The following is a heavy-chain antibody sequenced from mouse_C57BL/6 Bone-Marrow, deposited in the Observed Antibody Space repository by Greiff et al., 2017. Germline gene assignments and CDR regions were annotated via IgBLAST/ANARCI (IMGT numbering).Heavy chain of an antibody. CDR1: GYNIKDYS. V-gene: IGHV14-2*01. D-gene: IGHD2-4*01. J-gene: IGHJ3*01. Sequence: VQLQQSGAELVKPGASVKLSCTASGYNIKDYSMHWVKQRTEQGLEWIGRIDPEDGETTYAPKFPGKAPITADTSSTTAYLQLSSLTAEDTGVYYCARWFYYDYVGGPSWFADGGKGTLVTVSA. CDR3: ARWFYYDYVGGPSWFAD. CDR2: IDPEDGET.